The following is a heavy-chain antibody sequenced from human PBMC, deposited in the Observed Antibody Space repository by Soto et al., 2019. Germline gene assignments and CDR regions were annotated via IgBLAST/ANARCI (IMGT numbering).Heavy chain of an antibody. CDR3: SRGGDYYDSSGYSGVFDY. CDR2: ISAYNGNT. Sequence: QVQLVQSGAEVKKPGASMRVSCKASGYTFTSYGISRVRQAPGQVLEWMGWISAYNGNTNYAQKLQGRVTMTTDTSTSTAYMELRSLRSNDKAVYYFSRGGDYYDSSGYSGVFDYWGQGTLVTVSS. V-gene: IGHV1-18*01. J-gene: IGHJ4*02. CDR1: GYTFTSYG. D-gene: IGHD3-22*01.